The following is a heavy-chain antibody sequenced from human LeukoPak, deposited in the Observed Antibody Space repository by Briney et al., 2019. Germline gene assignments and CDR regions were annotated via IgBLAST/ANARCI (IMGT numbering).Heavy chain of an antibody. CDR2: IYSGGST. D-gene: IGHD3-10*01. V-gene: IGHV3-66*01. J-gene: IGHJ4*02. CDR3: ARGQFYYGSGTFYPMDS. Sequence: GGSLRLSCSASGFTFSSYAMHWARQAPGKGLEWVSVIYSGGSTYYADSVKGRFSLSRDNSKNTLYLQMNSLTDEDTAVYHCARGQFYYGSGTFYPMDSWGQGTLVTVSS. CDR1: GFTFSSYA.